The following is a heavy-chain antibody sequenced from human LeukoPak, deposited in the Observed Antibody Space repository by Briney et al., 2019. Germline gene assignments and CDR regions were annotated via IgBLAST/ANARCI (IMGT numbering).Heavy chain of an antibody. Sequence: GASVKVSCKASGYTFTSYGISWVRQAPGQGLEWMGWISAYNGNTNYAQKLQGRVTMTTDTSTSTAYMELRSLRSDDTAVYYCARAAGYDILTGYYIETTFDPWGQGTLVTVSS. CDR2: ISAYNGNT. CDR3: ARAAGYDILTGYYIETTFDP. J-gene: IGHJ5*02. CDR1: GYTFTSYG. D-gene: IGHD3-9*01. V-gene: IGHV1-18*01.